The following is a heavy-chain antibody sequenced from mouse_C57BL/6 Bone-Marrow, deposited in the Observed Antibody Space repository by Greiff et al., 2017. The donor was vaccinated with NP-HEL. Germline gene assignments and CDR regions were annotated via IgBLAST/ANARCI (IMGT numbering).Heavy chain of an antibody. V-gene: IGHV1-64*01. CDR1: GYTFTSYW. J-gene: IGHJ3*01. D-gene: IGHD1-1*01. CDR3: ARLYYYGSSYSWFAY. CDR2: IHPNSGST. Sequence: QVQLKQPGAELVKPGASVKLSCKASGYTFTSYWMHWVKQRPGQGLEWIGMIHPNSGSTNYNEKFKSKATLTVDKSSSTAYMQLSSLTSEDSAVYYCARLYYYGSSYSWFAYWGQGTLVTVSA.